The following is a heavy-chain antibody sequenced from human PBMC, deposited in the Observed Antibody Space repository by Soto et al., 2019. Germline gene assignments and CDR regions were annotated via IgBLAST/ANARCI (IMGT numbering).Heavy chain of an antibody. Sequence: QVQLQESGPGLVKPSQTLSLTCTVSGGSISSGGYCWSWIRQHPGKGLEWIGCIYYSGSTYYNPYLKSRVTISVDTSKNQFSLKLSSVTAADTAVYYCARGEGYCSGGSCYTEVCFDPWGQGTLVTVSS. J-gene: IGHJ5*02. CDR2: IYYSGST. CDR1: GGSISSGGYC. V-gene: IGHV4-31*03. D-gene: IGHD2-15*01. CDR3: ARGEGYCSGGSCYTEVCFDP.